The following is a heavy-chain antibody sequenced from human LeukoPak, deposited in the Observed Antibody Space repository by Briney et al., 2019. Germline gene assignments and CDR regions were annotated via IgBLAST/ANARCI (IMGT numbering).Heavy chain of an antibody. D-gene: IGHD6-13*01. J-gene: IGHJ5*02. CDR1: GGSISSSSYY. Sequence: SETLSLTCTVSGGSISSSSYYWGWIRQPPGKGLEWIGSIYYSGSTYYNPSLKSRVTISVDTSKNQFSQKLSSVTAADTAVYYCARSVAAAGIRSPSFDPWGQGTLVTVSS. CDR3: ARSVAAAGIRSPSFDP. CDR2: IYYSGST. V-gene: IGHV4-39*01.